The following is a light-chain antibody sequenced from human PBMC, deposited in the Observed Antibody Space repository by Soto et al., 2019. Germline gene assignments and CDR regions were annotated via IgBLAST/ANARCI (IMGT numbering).Light chain of an antibody. CDR2: EVS. J-gene: IGLJ3*02. CDR3: SSYTSSGTLV. Sequence: QSALTQPASVSGSPGQSITISCTGTSSDIGTYNYVSWYQQHPGKAPKLMIYEVSNRPSGVSNRFSGSKSGNTASLTISGLQAEDEAAYYCSSYTSSGTLVFGGGTQLTFL. CDR1: SSDIGTYNY. V-gene: IGLV2-14*01.